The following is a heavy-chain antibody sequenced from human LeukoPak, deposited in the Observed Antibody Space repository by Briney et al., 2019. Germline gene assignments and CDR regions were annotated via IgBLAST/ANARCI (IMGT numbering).Heavy chain of an antibody. CDR1: GFTFSSYA. D-gene: IGHD4-23*01. Sequence: GGSLRLSCAASGFTFSSYAMHWVRQAPGKGLEYVSAISSNGGSTYYANSVKGRFTISRDNSKNTLYLQMGSLRAEDMAVYYCAREVGNTGGFDPWGQGTLVTVSS. J-gene: IGHJ5*02. V-gene: IGHV3-64*01. CDR3: AREVGNTGGFDP. CDR2: ISSNGGST.